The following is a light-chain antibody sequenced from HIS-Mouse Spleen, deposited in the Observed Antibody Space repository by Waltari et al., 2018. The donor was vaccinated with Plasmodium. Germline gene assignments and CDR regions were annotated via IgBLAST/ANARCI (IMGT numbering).Light chain of an antibody. Sequence: QSALTQPRSVSGSPGQSVTISCTGTSSDVGGYNYVSSYQQHPGKAPKLMIYDVSKRPSGVPDRFPGSKSGNTASLTISGLQAEDEADYYCCSYAGSYTLVFGGGTKLTVL. CDR3: CSYAGSYTLV. CDR2: DVS. V-gene: IGLV2-11*01. CDR1: SSDVGGYNY. J-gene: IGLJ2*01.